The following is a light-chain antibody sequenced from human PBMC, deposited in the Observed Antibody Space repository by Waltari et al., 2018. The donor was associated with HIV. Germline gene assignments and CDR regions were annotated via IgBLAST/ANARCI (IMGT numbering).Light chain of an antibody. J-gene: IGLJ3*02. V-gene: IGLV2-8*01. Sequence: QSALTQPPSASGSPGQSVTISCTGTSCDVGGYNYVSLYQQHPGQAPKLMIYEVSKRPSGVPNRFSGSKSGNTASLTVSGLQAEDEADYYCSSYAGSNNKVFGGGTKLTVL. CDR3: SSYAGSNNKV. CDR1: SCDVGGYNY. CDR2: EVS.